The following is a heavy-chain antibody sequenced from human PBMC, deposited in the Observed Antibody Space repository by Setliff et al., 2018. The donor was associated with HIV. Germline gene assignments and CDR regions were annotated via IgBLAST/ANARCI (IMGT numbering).Heavy chain of an antibody. CDR3: TTDLGSGRFSWNNN. D-gene: IGHD1-26*01. CDR2: IIPIFGTA. CDR1: GGTFSSHA. J-gene: IGHJ4*02. Sequence: SVKVSCKASGGTFSSHAISWVRQAPGQGLEWMGGIIPIFGTANYAQKFQGRVTITADESTSTAYMELSSLRSEDTAVYYCTTDLGSGRFSWNNNWGQGTLVTVSS. V-gene: IGHV1-69*13.